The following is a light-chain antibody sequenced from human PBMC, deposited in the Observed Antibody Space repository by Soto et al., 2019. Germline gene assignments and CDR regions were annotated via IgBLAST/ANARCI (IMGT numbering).Light chain of an antibody. V-gene: IGLV1-40*01. CDR2: GNT. Sequence: VLTQPPSVSGAPGQRVTISCTGSSSNIGAGYDVHWYQQIPGSAPRLLIYGNTNRPSGVPDRFSGSQSGTSASLAITGLQAEDEADYYCQSYDSSLSGSRVFGSGTKVTVL. CDR1: SSNIGAGYD. J-gene: IGLJ1*01. CDR3: QSYDSSLSGSRV.